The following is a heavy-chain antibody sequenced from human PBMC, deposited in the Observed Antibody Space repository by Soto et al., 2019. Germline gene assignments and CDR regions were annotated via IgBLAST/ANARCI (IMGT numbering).Heavy chain of an antibody. V-gene: IGHV4-59*01. CDR2: IYYSGST. Sequence: SETLSLTCTVSGGSISSYYWSWIRQPLGKGLEWIGYIYYSGSTNYNPSLKSRVTISVDTSKNQFSLKLSSVTAADTAVYYCARGLPYYYDSSGYPLCYWGQGTLVTVS. J-gene: IGHJ4*02. D-gene: IGHD3-22*01. CDR3: ARGLPYYYDSSGYPLCY. CDR1: GGSISSYY.